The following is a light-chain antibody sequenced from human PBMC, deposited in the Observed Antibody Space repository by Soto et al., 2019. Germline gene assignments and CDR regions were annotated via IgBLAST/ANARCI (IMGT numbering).Light chain of an antibody. CDR2: GAS. CDR3: QQYTNRPPWT. V-gene: IGKV3-15*01. CDR1: QSVSTN. Sequence: IVMTHSPATLSGSPGERATLSCRASQSVSTNLAWYQQKPGQAPRLLIYGASTRATGIPARFSGSGSGTEFTLTISSLHSDDFAVYYCQQYTNRPPWTFGQGTKV. J-gene: IGKJ1*01.